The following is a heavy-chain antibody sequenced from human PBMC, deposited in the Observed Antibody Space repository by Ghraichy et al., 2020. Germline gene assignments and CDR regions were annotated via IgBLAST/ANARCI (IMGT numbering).Heavy chain of an antibody. CDR2: ISAYNGNT. CDR3: ARVSYYPDYYYYGMDV. D-gene: IGHD1-26*01. V-gene: IGHV1-18*01. Sequence: ASVKVSCKASGYTFTSYGISWVRQAPGQGLEWMGWISAYNGNTNYAQKLQGRVTMTTDTSTSTAYMELRSLRSDDTAVYYCARVSYYPDYYYYGMDVWGQWTTVTVSS. CDR1: GYTFTSYG. J-gene: IGHJ6*02.